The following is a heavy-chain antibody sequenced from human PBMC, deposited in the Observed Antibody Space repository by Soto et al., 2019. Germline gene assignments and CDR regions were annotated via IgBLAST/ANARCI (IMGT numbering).Heavy chain of an antibody. CDR1: GYTFTSYY. CDR2: INPSGGST. CDR3: ARDRSLVAAGKYYYYYMDV. V-gene: IGHV1-46*03. Sequence: ASVKVSCKASGYTFTSYYMHWVRQAPGQGLEWMGIINPSGGSTSYAQKFQGRVTMTRDTSTSTVYMELSSLRSEDTAVYYCARDRSLVAAGKYYYYYMDVWGKGTTVTVS. J-gene: IGHJ6*03. D-gene: IGHD6-13*01.